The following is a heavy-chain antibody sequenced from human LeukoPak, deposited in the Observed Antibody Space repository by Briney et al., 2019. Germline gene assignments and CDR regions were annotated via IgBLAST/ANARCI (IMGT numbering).Heavy chain of an antibody. D-gene: IGHD5-12*01. J-gene: IGHJ6*02. CDR1: GFFFCTFA. CDR2: ISGSGGST. Sequence: PGGSLRLSCEASGFFFCTFAMNWVRQAPGKGLEWVSVISGSGGSTHYVDSAKGRFTISRDNSKNTLYLQMNSLRVEDTAVYYCAKGGGYDYNFYGMDVWGQGTTVTVSS. CDR3: AKGGGYDYNFYGMDV. V-gene: IGHV3-23*01.